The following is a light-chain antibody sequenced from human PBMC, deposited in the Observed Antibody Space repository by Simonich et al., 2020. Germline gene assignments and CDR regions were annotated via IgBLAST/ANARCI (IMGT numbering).Light chain of an antibody. J-gene: IGLJ2*01. Sequence: NFMLTQPHSVSESPGKTVTISCTRISGSIASNYVQWYQQRPGSSPTTVIYEDNHRPSGGPGRFSGSIDSSSNSASLTISGLKTEDEADYYCQSYDSSNQVFGGGTKLTVL. V-gene: IGLV6-57*01. CDR2: EDN. CDR1: SGSIASNY. CDR3: QSYDSSNQV.